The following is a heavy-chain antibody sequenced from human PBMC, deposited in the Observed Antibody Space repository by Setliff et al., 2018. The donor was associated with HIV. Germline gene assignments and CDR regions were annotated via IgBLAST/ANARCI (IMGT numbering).Heavy chain of an antibody. Sequence: PSETLSLTCTVSGGSITSCYWNWIRQSPGKGLEWIGYIFDSGTTKYNPSVTSRVTISVDASKNQLFLQLISVTAADTAVYYCARQGGYNSPLMVWGQGKLVTVSS. CDR2: IFDSGTT. CDR1: GGSITSCY. V-gene: IGHV4-59*08. D-gene: IGHD3-10*01. J-gene: IGHJ4*02. CDR3: ARQGGYNSPLMV.